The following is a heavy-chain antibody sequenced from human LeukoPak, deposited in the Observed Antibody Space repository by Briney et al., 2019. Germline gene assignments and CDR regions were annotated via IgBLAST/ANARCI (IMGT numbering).Heavy chain of an antibody. CDR3: ARPRRRITMVREFTGVYDAFDI. D-gene: IGHD3-10*01. Sequence: SVRVSCKASGGTFSSYAISWVRQAPGQGLEWMGGIIPIFGTANYAQKFQGRVTITADESTSTAYMELSSLRSEDTAVYYCARPRRRITMVREFTGVYDAFDIWGQGTMVTVSS. J-gene: IGHJ3*02. CDR1: GGTFSSYA. CDR2: IIPIFGTA. V-gene: IGHV1-69*13.